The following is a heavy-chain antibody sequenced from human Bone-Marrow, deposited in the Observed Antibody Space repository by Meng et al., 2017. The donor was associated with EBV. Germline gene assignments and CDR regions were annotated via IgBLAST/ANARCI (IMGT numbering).Heavy chain of an antibody. J-gene: IGHJ5*02. CDR3: ATRGRNYYGSGSLDP. CDR1: GYTFTNYA. D-gene: IGHD3-10*01. V-gene: IGHV7-4-1*02. CDR2: IHTNTGNP. Sequence: QRQLVHAGSELKKPGASVKVSCKASGYTFTNYAMNWWRQAPGQGLEWMGWIHTNTGNPTYAQGFTGRFVFSLDTSVSTAYLQISSLKPEDTAVYYCATRGRNYYGSGSLDPWGQGTLVTVSS.